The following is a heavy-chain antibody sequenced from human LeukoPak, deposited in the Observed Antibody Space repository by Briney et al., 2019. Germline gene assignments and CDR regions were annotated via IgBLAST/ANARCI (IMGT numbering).Heavy chain of an antibody. Sequence: SETLSLTCTLSGGSISSYYWSWIRQPPGKGLEWIGYIKYSVTTNYNPSLTSRVTISVDQSKNQFSLKLSSVTAADTAVYYCARHEVKYGSGTYPLGTWGQGTLVTVSS. V-gene: IGHV4-59*08. CDR1: GGSISSYY. CDR2: IKYSVTT. J-gene: IGHJ5*02. CDR3: ARHEVKYGSGTYPLGT. D-gene: IGHD3-10*01.